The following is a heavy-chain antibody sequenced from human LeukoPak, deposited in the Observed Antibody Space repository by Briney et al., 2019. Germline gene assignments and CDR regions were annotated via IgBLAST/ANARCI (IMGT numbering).Heavy chain of an antibody. CDR1: GFTFDDYG. CDR3: ARAPQRYYYYYYMDV. V-gene: IGHV3-20*04. D-gene: IGHD6-25*01. CDR2: INWNGGST. J-gene: IGHJ6*03. Sequence: GGSLRLSCAASGFTFDDYGMSWVRQAPGKGLEWVSGINWNGGSTGYADSVKGRFTISRDNAKNSLYLQMNSLRAEDTALYYCARAPQRYYYYYYMDVWGKGTTVTVSS.